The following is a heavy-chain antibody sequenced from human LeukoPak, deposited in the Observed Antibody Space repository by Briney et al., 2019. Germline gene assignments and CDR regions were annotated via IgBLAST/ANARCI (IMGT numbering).Heavy chain of an antibody. D-gene: IGHD2-15*01. CDR3: ARRTCSGGTCYPLDS. J-gene: IGHJ4*02. CDR2: ITPSGTNT. CDR1: GFTFNTYG. Sequence: PGGSLRPSCAASGFTFNTYGMHWVRQAPGKALEWVSAITPSGTNTYYADSVKGRFTISRDNSKNTLYLQMTSLRAEDTALYYCARRTCSGGTCYPLDSWGQGALVTVSS. V-gene: IGHV3-23*01.